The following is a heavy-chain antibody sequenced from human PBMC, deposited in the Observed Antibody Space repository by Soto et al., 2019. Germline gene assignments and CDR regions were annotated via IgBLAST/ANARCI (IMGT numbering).Heavy chain of an antibody. CDR1: GFTFISDA. CDR3: AKRSYDEAEIDY. J-gene: IGHJ4*02. Sequence: PGGSLRLSCAASGFTFISDAMSWVRQAPGKGLEWVSAISGSGGSTYYADSVKGRFTISRDNSKNTLYLQMNSLRAEDTAVYYCAKRSYDEAEIDYWGQGTLVTVSS. V-gene: IGHV3-23*01. CDR2: ISGSGGST. D-gene: IGHD1-1*01.